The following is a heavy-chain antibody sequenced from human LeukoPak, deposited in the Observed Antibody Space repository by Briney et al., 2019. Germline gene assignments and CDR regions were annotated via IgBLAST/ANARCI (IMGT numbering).Heavy chain of an antibody. D-gene: IGHD5-18*01. V-gene: IGHV3-74*01. Sequence: PGGSLRLSCAASGFTFSRHWMYWVRQAPGEGLVWVSRIHSDGGSTAYADSVKGPFTISRDNAKNTLYLQMNSLRAEDTAVYYCASIHTAPDAFDIWGQGTMVTVSS. CDR1: GFTFSRHW. J-gene: IGHJ3*02. CDR3: ASIHTAPDAFDI. CDR2: IHSDGGST.